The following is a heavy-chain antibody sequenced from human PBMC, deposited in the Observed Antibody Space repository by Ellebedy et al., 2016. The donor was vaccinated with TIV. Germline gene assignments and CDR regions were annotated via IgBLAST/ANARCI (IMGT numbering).Heavy chain of an antibody. CDR3: ATREWQDPMDV. CDR1: GHSFTAYG. D-gene: IGHD3-3*01. CDR2: INTGNSNR. V-gene: IGHV1-3*04. Sequence: ASVKVSCXASGHSFTAYGIHWVRQAPGQSLEWLGWINTGNSNRKYSQKFQGRVTITTDTSASTAYMELSGLMSEDTAVYYCATREWQDPMDVWGQGTTVTVSS. J-gene: IGHJ6*02.